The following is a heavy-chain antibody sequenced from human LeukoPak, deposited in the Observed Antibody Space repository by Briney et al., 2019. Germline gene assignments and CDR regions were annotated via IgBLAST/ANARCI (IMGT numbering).Heavy chain of an antibody. D-gene: IGHD3-22*01. CDR2: ISTYNGNT. CDR1: GYTFTRSS. Sequence: ASVKVSCKASGYTFTRSSIRWVRQAPGPGLEWMGWISTYNGNTDYAQKLQGRVTMTSDTSTSTAYMELRSLRSDDTALYFCATNYYDSSGYYSSDYWGQGTLVTVSS. CDR3: ATNYYDSSGYYSSDY. J-gene: IGHJ4*02. V-gene: IGHV1-18*01.